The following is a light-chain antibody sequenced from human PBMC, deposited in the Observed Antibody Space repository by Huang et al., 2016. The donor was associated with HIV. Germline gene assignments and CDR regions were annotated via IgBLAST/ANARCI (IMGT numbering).Light chain of an antibody. CDR3: QQYGSSSYT. J-gene: IGKJ2*01. CDR2: DAS. V-gene: IGKV3D-20*01. CDR1: QSVSSRY. Sequence: EIVLTQSPASLSLSPGERAMIYCGASQSVSSRYLAWFQQKPGLPPRLLIYDASVRAPGIPDRFSGGGSGTDFTLTISRLEPEDFAVYYCQQYGSSSYTFGQGTKLEIK.